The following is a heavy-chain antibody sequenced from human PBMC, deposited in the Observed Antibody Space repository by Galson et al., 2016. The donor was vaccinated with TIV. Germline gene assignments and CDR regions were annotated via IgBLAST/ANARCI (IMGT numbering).Heavy chain of an antibody. CDR3: AEGDITKVRGGSYDF. D-gene: IGHD3-10*01. CDR2: ILGTGDTT. V-gene: IGHV3-23*01. J-gene: IGHJ4*02. Sequence: SLRLSCAASGFTFSNYAMTWVRQAPGKGLEWVSGILGTGDTTYYADSVKGRFTISRDNSKNTLYLQINSLRDDDTALYYCAEGDITKVRGGSYDFWGQGTLVTVSS. CDR1: GFTFSNYA.